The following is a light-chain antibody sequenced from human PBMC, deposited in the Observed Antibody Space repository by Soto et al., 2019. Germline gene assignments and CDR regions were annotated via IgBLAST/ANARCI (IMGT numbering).Light chain of an antibody. CDR3: QQDYNLPWT. CDR2: GAS. V-gene: IGKV3D-7*01. J-gene: IGKJ1*01. Sequence: EIVLTQSPGTLSLSPGERATLSCRASQSITNNYLAWYQQKPGRAHRLLIYGASSRATGIPARFSGSGSGTDFTLTISSLQPEDFAVYYCQQDYNLPWTFGQGTKVDIK. CDR1: QSITNNY.